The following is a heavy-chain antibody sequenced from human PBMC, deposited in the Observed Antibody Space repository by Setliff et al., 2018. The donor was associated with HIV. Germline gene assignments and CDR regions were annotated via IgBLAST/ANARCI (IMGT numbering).Heavy chain of an antibody. Sequence: LSLTCSVSGGSIGSHYWSWIRQPPGKGLEWIGYIYNSGNYNPSLKSRVIMAVDTSKNEFSLKLSSVTAADTAVYYCARVFPHPYGNSWFDTWGQGTLVTVSS. D-gene: IGHD3-16*01. CDR2: IYNSG. J-gene: IGHJ5*02. CDR3: ARVFPHPYGNSWFDT. CDR1: GGSIGSHY. V-gene: IGHV4-59*11.